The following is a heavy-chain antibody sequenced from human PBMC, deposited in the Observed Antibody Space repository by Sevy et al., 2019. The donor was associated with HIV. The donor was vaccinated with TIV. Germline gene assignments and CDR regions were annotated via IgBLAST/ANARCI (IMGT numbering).Heavy chain of an antibody. CDR3: AKTLDYGDYVGYYYYGMDV. D-gene: IGHD4-17*01. CDR2: ISGSGGST. CDR1: GFTFSSYA. V-gene: IGHV3-23*01. Sequence: GGSLRLSCAASGFTFSSYAMSWVRQAPGKGLEWVSAISGSGGSTYHADSVKGRFTISRDNSKNTLYLQMNSLRAEDTAVYYCAKTLDYGDYVGYYYYGMDVWGQGTTVTVSS. J-gene: IGHJ6*02.